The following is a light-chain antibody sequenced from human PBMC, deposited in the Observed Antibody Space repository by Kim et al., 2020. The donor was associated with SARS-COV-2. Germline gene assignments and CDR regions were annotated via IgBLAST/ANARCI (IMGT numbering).Light chain of an antibody. CDR1: NIGSKS. CDR2: YDS. J-gene: IGLJ3*02. CDR3: QVWDSSSDHWV. Sequence: SYELTQPPSVSVAPGKTARITCGGNNIGSKSVHWYQQKPGQAPVLVIYYDSDWPSGIPERFSGSNSGNTATLTISRVEAGDEADYYCQVWDSSSDHWVFGGGTQLTV. V-gene: IGLV3-21*04.